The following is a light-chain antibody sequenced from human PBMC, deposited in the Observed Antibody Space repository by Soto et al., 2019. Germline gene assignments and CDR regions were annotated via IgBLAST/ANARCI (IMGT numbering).Light chain of an antibody. CDR2: KAS. V-gene: IGKV1-5*03. CDR1: QSVSSW. CDR3: QQYYSYPWT. Sequence: DIHMTQSPSTLSASVWDRVTITCRASQSVSSWVAWYHLKPGKAPKLLIYKASTLETGVPSRFSGSGSRTDFTLTISCLQSEDFATYYCQQYYSYPWTFGQGTKVDIK. J-gene: IGKJ1*01.